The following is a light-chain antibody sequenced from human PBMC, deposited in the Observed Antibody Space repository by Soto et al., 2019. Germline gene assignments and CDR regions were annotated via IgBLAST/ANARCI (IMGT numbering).Light chain of an antibody. CDR1: QSISSY. CDR2: DAS. J-gene: IGKJ5*01. CDR3: QQRSNWPPIT. V-gene: IGKV3-11*01. Sequence: EITLKPSRATLSLSSGERAALPCLASQSISSYLAWYQQKHGQAPRLLIYDASNRATGIPARLSGSGSGTDFTITISSLEPEDFAVYYCQQRSNWPPITFGQGTRLEIK.